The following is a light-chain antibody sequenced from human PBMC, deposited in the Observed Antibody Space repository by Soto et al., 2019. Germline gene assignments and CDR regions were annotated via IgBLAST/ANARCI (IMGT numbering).Light chain of an antibody. CDR3: QQYNNWPLT. CDR2: GAS. Sequence: EVVMTQSPATLSVSPGERVTLSCRASQSVTSNLAWYQQKPGQAPRLLIFGASTRASGLPARFSGSGSGTDFTLTISGLQSEDFAVYYCQQYNNWPLTFGQGTRLEIK. V-gene: IGKV3-15*01. J-gene: IGKJ5*01. CDR1: QSVTSN.